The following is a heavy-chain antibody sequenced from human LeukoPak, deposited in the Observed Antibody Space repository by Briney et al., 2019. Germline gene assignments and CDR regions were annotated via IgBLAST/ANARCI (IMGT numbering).Heavy chain of an antibody. J-gene: IGHJ4*02. Sequence: ASVKVSCKASGGTFTSYGISWVRQAPGQGLEWMGWISAYNGNTNYAQKLQGRVTMTTDTSTSTAYMELRSLRSDDTAVYYCARDGRLGFNTRYYYGSGSYPNFDYWGQGTLVTVSS. CDR2: ISAYNGNT. V-gene: IGHV1-18*01. CDR1: GGTFTSYG. D-gene: IGHD3-10*01. CDR3: ARDGRLGFNTRYYYGSGSYPNFDY.